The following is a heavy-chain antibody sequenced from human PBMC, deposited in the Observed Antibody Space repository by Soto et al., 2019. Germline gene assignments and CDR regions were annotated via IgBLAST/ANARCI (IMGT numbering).Heavy chain of an antibody. J-gene: IGHJ6*02. D-gene: IGHD4-17*01. V-gene: IGHV1-18*01. Sequence: QVQLVQSGAEVKKPGASVKVSCKASGYTFTSYGISWVRQAPGQGLEWMGWISAYNGNTNYAQKLQGRVTMTTDTSTSTAYMELRSLRSEDTAVYYCASGGTVTTNYYYYGMDVWGQGTTVTVSS. CDR1: GYTFTSYG. CDR3: ASGGTVTTNYYYYGMDV. CDR2: ISAYNGNT.